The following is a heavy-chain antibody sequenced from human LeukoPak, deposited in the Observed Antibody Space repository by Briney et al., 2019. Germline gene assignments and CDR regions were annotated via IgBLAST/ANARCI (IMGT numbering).Heavy chain of an antibody. D-gene: IGHD1-26*01. CDR1: GYTFTSYG. Sequence: ASVKVSCKASGYTFTSYGISWVRQAPGQGLEWMGWISAYNGNTNYAQKLQGRVTMTTDTSTSTAYMELRSLRSDDTAVYYCARGRAPWELLTDDAFDIWGQGTMVTVSS. CDR2: ISAYNGNT. J-gene: IGHJ3*02. CDR3: ARGRAPWELLTDDAFDI. V-gene: IGHV1-18*01.